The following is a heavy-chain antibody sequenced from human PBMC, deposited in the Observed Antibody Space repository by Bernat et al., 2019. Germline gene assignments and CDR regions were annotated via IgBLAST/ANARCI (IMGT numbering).Heavy chain of an antibody. Sequence: EVQLVESGGGLVQPGGSLRLSCAASGFTVSSNYMSWVRQAPGKGLEWVSVIYSGGSTYYADSVKGRFTMSNDNSQNKLYLQMNSLRAEATAMYYCASDWGIVGATPRVFDWGQGTLVTVSS. V-gene: IGHV3-66*01. J-gene: IGHJ4*02. D-gene: IGHD1-26*01. CDR2: IYSGGST. CDR1: GFTVSSNY. CDR3: ASDWGIVGATPRVFD.